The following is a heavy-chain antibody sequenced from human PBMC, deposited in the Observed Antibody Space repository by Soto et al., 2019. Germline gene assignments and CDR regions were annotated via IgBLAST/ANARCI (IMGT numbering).Heavy chain of an antibody. D-gene: IGHD6-13*01. CDR1: GFTFSSYS. CDR3: ARGLMYGSSWNYGMEV. Sequence: GGSLRLSCAASGFTFSSYSMNLVRQAPGKGLEWVSSISSSSSYIYYADSVKGRFTISRDKAKNSLYLQMNSLRAEDTAVYYCARGLMYGSSWNYGMEVWGEGTTVTVSS. J-gene: IGHJ6*04. V-gene: IGHV3-21*01. CDR2: ISSSSSYI.